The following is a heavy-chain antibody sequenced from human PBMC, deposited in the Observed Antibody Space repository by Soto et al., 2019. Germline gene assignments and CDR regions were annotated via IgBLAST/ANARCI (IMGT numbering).Heavy chain of an antibody. J-gene: IGHJ4*02. CDR2: IIPIFGTA. CDR3: ASQSGIVGATTDFDY. CDR1: GGTFSSYA. Sequence: QVQLVQSGAEVKKPGSSVKVSCKASGGTFSSYAISWVRQAPGQGLEWMGGIIPIFGTANYAQKFQGRVTIXXDXSXXTAYMELSSLRSEDTAVYYCASQSGIVGATTDFDYWGQGTLVTVSS. D-gene: IGHD1-26*01. V-gene: IGHV1-69*12.